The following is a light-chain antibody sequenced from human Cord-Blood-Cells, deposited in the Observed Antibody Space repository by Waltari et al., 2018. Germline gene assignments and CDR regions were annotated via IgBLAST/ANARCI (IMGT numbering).Light chain of an antibody. Sequence: QSALTQPASVSGSPGQSITISCTGTSSDVGSYNLVSWYQQHPGKAPTLMIYEVSKRPSGVSNRFAGSKAGNTASLTSSGLQAEDEADYYCCSYAGSSTWVFGGGTKLTVL. CDR1: SSDVGSYNL. CDR2: EVS. CDR3: CSYAGSSTWV. V-gene: IGLV2-23*02. J-gene: IGLJ3*02.